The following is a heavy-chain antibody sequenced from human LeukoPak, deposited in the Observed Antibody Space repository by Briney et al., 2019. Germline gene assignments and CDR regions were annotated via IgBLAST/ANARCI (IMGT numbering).Heavy chain of an antibody. Sequence: PGGSLRLSCAASGFTFSSYGMHWVRQAPGKGLEWVAVIWYDGSNKYYADSVKGRFTISRDNSKNTLYLQMNSLRAEDTAVYYCARSYYDSSGYYSGIDYWGQGNLVTVSS. D-gene: IGHD3-22*01. CDR3: ARSYYDSSGYYSGIDY. J-gene: IGHJ4*02. V-gene: IGHV3-33*01. CDR2: IWYDGSNK. CDR1: GFTFSSYG.